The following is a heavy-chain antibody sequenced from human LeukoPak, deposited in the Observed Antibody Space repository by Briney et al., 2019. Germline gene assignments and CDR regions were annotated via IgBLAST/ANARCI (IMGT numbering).Heavy chain of an antibody. CDR3: ARQRGGNYYYFDY. V-gene: IGHV3-48*04. CDR2: ISGRATNT. J-gene: IGHJ4*02. Sequence: GGSLRLSCAASGYPFSNYGMDWVRQTPGRGLEWISYISGRATNTEYADSVKARFTISRDNAENTLYLQMDNLRAEDTAVYYCARQRGGNYYYFDYWGQGILVTVSS. D-gene: IGHD5-24*01. CDR1: GYPFSNYG.